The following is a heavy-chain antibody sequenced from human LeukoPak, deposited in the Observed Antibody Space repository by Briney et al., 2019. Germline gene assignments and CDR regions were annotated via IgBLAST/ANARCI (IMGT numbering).Heavy chain of an antibody. D-gene: IGHD2-15*01. CDR3: AREEAAAYYYGMDV. V-gene: IGHV4-31*03. Sequence: SQTLSLTCTVSGGSISSGGYYWSWIRQHPGKGLEWIGYIYYSGSTYYNPSLKSRVTISVDTSKNQFSLKLSSVTAADTAVYYCAREEAAAYYYGMDVWGQGTTVTVSS. J-gene: IGHJ6*02. CDR1: GGSISSGGYY. CDR2: IYYSGST.